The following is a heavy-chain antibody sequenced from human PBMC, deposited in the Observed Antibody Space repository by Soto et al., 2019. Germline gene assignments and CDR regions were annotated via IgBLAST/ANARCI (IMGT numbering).Heavy chain of an antibody. J-gene: IGHJ4*02. CDR3: ARDGAVSGNANFDY. CDR2: INAGNGNT. D-gene: IGHD6-19*01. CDR1: GYTFTNYA. V-gene: IGHV1-3*01. Sequence: ASVKVSCKASGYTFTNYAFHWVRQAPGQSLEWMGWINAGNGNTKYSQKFRDRVTITRDTSARTAYMELSSLRSEDTALYYCARDGAVSGNANFDYWGQGTLVTVSS.